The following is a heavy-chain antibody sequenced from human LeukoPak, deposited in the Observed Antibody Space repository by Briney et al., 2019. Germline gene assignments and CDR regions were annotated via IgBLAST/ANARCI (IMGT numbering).Heavy chain of an antibody. V-gene: IGHV4-59*01. CDR3: ARVEGVTIIFDAPFDY. D-gene: IGHD3-22*01. CDR1: GGSISSYY. J-gene: IGHJ4*02. Sequence: SETLSLTCTVSGGSISSYYWSWIRQPPGKGLEWIGYIYYSGSTNYNPSLKSRVTISVDTSRNQFSLRLSSVTAADTAVYYCARVEGVTIIFDAPFDYWGQGTLVTVSS. CDR2: IYYSGST.